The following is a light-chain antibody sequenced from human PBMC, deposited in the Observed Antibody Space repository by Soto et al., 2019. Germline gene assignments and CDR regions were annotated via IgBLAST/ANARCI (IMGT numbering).Light chain of an antibody. V-gene: IGKV3-15*01. Sequence: EIVMTQSPATLSVSPGERATLSCRASQSVSSNLAWYQQKPGQAPRLLIYGATTRATDIPARFSGSGSGTEFTLTISSLQSEDFVVYYCQQYNNWPPYTFGQGTKLEIK. CDR1: QSVSSN. CDR3: QQYNNWPPYT. J-gene: IGKJ2*01. CDR2: GAT.